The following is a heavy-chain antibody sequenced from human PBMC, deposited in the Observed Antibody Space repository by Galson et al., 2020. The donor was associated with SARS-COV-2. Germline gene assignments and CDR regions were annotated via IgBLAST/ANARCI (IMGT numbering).Heavy chain of an antibody. V-gene: IGHV3-30*04. CDR1: GFTFSSYA. CDR3: ARDGFYRGYDFWSGYYMDDYYYYGMDV. D-gene: IGHD3-3*01. Sequence: GGSLRLSCAASGFTFSSYAMHWVRQAPGKGLEWVAVISYDGSNKYYADSVKGRFTISRDNSKNTLYLQMNSLRAEDTAVYYCARDGFYRGYDFWSGYYMDDYYYYGMDVWGQGTTVTVSS. CDR2: ISYDGSNK. J-gene: IGHJ6*02.